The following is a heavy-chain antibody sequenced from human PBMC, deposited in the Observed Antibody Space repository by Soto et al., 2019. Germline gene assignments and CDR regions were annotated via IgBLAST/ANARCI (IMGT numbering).Heavy chain of an antibody. D-gene: IGHD6-6*01. CDR3: ARDPYSSSLSPHYSDY. Sequence: SETLSLTCTVSGGSISSYYWSWIRQPPGKGLEWIGYFYYSGSTNYNPSLKSRVTISVDTSKNQFSLKLSSVTAADTAVYYCARDPYSSSLSPHYSDYWGQGTLVTVSS. V-gene: IGHV4-59*01. J-gene: IGHJ4*02. CDR1: GGSISSYY. CDR2: FYYSGST.